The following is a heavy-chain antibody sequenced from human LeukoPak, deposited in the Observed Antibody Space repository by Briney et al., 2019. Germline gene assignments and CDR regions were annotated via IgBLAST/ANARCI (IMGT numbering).Heavy chain of an antibody. CDR2: RSYGVST. D-gene: IGHD3-16*01. V-gene: IGHV4-59*01. Sequence: PSETLSLTCTVSSGSMSSYYWSWIRQPPGKGLEWIGYRSYGVSTNYNPSLKSRVTMSLDTSKNQFSLKLTSVTAADTAVYYCARAKRGSGFGHYYFDSWGQGTLVTVSS. CDR1: SGSMSSYY. J-gene: IGHJ4*02. CDR3: ARAKRGSGFGHYYFDS.